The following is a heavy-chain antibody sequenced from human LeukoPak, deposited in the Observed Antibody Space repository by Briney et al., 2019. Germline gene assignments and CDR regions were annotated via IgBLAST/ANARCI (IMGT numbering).Heavy chain of an antibody. CDR3: ASYYYDSSGYYHY. CDR2: MNPNSGNT. V-gene: IGHV1-8*01. J-gene: IGHJ4*02. Sequence: ASVRVSCKASGYTFTSYDINWVRQAPGQGLEWMGWMNPNSGNTGYAQKFQGRVTMTRNTSISTAYMELSSLRSEDTAVYYCASYYYDSSGYYHYWGQGTLVTVSS. D-gene: IGHD3-22*01. CDR1: GYTFTSYD.